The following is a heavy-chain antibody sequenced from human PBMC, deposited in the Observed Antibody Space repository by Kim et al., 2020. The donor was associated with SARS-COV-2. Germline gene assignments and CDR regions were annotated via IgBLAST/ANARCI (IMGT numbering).Heavy chain of an antibody. J-gene: IGHJ4*02. V-gene: IGHV1-46*01. CDR2: INPSGGST. D-gene: IGHD2-15*01. Sequence: ASVKVSCKASGYTFTRYHMHWVRQAPGQGLEGMAIINPSGGSTSYTYSFQGRGTVTSDTSTSTVYMELSSLRSEDTAGDYCARGGSGTCSYSYFECGGKG. CDR3: ARGGSGTCSYSYFEC. CDR1: GYTFTRYH.